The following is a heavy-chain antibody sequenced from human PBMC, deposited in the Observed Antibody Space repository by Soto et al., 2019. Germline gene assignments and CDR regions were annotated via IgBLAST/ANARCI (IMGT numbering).Heavy chain of an antibody. CDR3: ARDSDSSSWYDIDY. D-gene: IGHD6-13*01. CDR1: GYTFTSYG. J-gene: IGHJ4*02. CDR2: ISAYTGNT. Sequence: ASVKVSCKASGYTFTSYGISWVRQAPGQGLEWMGWISAYTGNTNYAQKLQGRVTMTTDTSTSTAYMELRSLRSDDTAVYYCARDSDSSSWYDIDYWGQGTMVTVPS. V-gene: IGHV1-18*01.